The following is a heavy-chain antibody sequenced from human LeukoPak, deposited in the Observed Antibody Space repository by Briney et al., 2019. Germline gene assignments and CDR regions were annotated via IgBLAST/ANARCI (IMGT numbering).Heavy chain of an antibody. V-gene: IGHV4-39*01. J-gene: IGHJ4*02. CDR3: ARIMYGGGWNRYYFEY. Sequence: SETLSLTCTVSGGSIGLISYYWGWIRQPPGKGLEWIGNIYYSGTTQHNPSLKSRATMSVDTSKNQFSLRMSAATAADTAVYFCARIMYGGGWNRYYFEYWGQGILVTVSS. CDR2: IYYSGTT. D-gene: IGHD6-19*01. CDR1: GGSIGLISYY.